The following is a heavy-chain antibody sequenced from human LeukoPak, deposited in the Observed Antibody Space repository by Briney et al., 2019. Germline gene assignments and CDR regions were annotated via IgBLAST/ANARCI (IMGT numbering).Heavy chain of an antibody. J-gene: IGHJ6*02. V-gene: IGHV1-8*01. CDR2: MNPNSGNT. CDR3: ARVGFLEWLPSYYYYGMDV. Sequence: GASVKVSCKASGYTFTSYDINWVRQATGQGLEWMGWMNPNSGNTGYAQKFQGRVTMTRNTSISTAYMELSSLRSEDTAVYYCARVGFLEWLPSYYYYGMDVWGQGTTVTVSS. CDR1: GYTFTSYD. D-gene: IGHD3-3*01.